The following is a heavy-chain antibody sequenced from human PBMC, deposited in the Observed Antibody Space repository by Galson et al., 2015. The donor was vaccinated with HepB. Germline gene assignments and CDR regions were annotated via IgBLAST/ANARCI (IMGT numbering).Heavy chain of an antibody. V-gene: IGHV1-69*13. J-gene: IGHJ3*02. CDR3: ASSYGGNSVFWAFDI. CDR1: GGTFSSYA. CDR2: IIPIFGTA. Sequence: SVKVSCKASGGTFSSYAISWVRQAPGQGLEWMGGIIPIFGTANYAQKFQGRVTITADESTSTAYMELNSLRSEDTAVYYCASSYGGNSVFWAFDIWGQGTMVTVSS. D-gene: IGHD4-23*01.